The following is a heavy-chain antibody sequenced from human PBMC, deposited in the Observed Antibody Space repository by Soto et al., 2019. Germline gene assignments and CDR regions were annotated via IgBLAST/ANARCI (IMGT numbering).Heavy chain of an antibody. CDR2: ISSNGGNT. Sequence: AGGSLRLSCSASGFTFNTFAMHWVRQTPGKGLEFVSAISSNGGNTYYADSVKGRFAISRDNSKNTLYLQMYSLRPEDTALYYCVKEGYMRSDWYGQFDCWGQGTLLTVSS. CDR1: GFTFNTFA. D-gene: IGHD6-19*01. J-gene: IGHJ4*02. CDR3: VKEGYMRSDWYGQFDC. V-gene: IGHV3-64D*06.